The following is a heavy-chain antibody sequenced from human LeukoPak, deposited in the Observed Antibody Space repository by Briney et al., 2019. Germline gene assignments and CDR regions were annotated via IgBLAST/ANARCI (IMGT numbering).Heavy chain of an antibody. CDR2: IHYSGST. CDR3: ARLLDDSGWYDY. Sequence: SETLSLTCIVSGGSIIISSYYWGWIRQPPGNGLEWIGIIHYSGSTYYNPSLKSRVTIFVDTPKNQFSLKLSSVTAADTAVYYCARLLDDSGWYDYWGQGTLVTVSS. D-gene: IGHD6-19*01. J-gene: IGHJ4*02. V-gene: IGHV4-39*01. CDR1: GGSIIISSYY.